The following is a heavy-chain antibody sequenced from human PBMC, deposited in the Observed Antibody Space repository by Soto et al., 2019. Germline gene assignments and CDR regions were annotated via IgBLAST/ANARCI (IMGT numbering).Heavy chain of an antibody. CDR1: GGTFSSYA. J-gene: IGHJ4*02. D-gene: IGHD3-9*01. Sequence: SVKVSCKASGGTFSSYAISWVRQAPGQGLEWMGGIIPIFGTANYAQKFRGRVTITADESTSTAYMELSSLRSEDTAVYYCARGPVHYDILTGYRFDYWGQGTLVTVSS. CDR2: IIPIFGTA. CDR3: ARGPVHYDILTGYRFDY. V-gene: IGHV1-69*13.